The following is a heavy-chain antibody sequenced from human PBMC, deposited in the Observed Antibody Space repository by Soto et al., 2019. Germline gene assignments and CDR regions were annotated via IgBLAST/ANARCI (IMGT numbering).Heavy chain of an antibody. V-gene: IGHV4-34*01. CDR1: GGSFSGYY. D-gene: IGHD6-6*01. J-gene: IGHJ6*02. Sequence: PSETLSLTCAVYGGSFSGYYWSWIRQPPGKGLEWIGEINHSGSSNYNPSLKSRVTISVDTSKNQFSLKLSSVTAADTAVYYCARGPMIADRTYYYYGMDVWGQGTKVTVSS. CDR2: INHSGSS. CDR3: ARGPMIADRTYYYYGMDV.